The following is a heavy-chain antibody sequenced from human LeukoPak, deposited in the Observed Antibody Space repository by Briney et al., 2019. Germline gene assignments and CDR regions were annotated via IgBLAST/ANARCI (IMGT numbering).Heavy chain of an antibody. CDR2: INHSGST. Sequence: SETLSLTCAVYGGSFSGYYWSWIRQPPGKGLEWIGEINHSGSTIYNPSLKSRVTISVDTSKNQFSLKLSSVTAADTAVYYCARGHSSGLFDYWGQGTLVTVSS. D-gene: IGHD6-19*01. J-gene: IGHJ4*02. CDR1: GGSFSGYY. CDR3: ARGHSSGLFDY. V-gene: IGHV4-34*01.